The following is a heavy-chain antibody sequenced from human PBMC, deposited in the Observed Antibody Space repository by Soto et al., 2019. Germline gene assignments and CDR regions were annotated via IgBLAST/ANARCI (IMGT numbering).Heavy chain of an antibody. D-gene: IGHD1-1*01. J-gene: IGHJ6*03. CDR2: TYYRSKWYF. Sequence: PSQTLSLTCAISGDSVSSNSAGWNWIRRTPSRGLEWLGRTYYRSKWYFNYAVSVESRITINPDTSKNQFSLQLSSVTPDDTAVYYCARGSWDDLPGHYYMHVRGKGTTVTGSS. CDR3: ARGSWDDLPGHYYMHV. V-gene: IGHV6-1*01. CDR1: GDSVSSNSAG.